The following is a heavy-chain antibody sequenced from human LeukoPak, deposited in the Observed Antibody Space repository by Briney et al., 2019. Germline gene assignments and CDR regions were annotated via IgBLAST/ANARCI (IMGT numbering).Heavy chain of an antibody. J-gene: IGHJ4*02. V-gene: IGHV1-24*01. CDR2: FDPEDGET. CDR3: ATTWSFGY. D-gene: IGHD3-3*01. CDR1: GGTFSSYA. Sequence: GASVKVSCKASGGTFSSYAISWVRQAPGKGLEWMGGFDPEDGETIYAQKFQGRVTMTEDTSTDTAYMELSSLRSEDTAVYYCATTWSFGYWGQGTLVTVSS.